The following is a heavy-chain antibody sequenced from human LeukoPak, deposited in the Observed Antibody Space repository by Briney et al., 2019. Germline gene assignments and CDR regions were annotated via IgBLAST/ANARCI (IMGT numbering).Heavy chain of an antibody. CDR2: IIPIFGTA. V-gene: IGHV1-69*01. Sequence: GSSVKVSCKASGGTFSSYAISWVRQAPGQGLEWMGGIIPIFGTANYAQKFQGRVTITADESTSTAYMELSSLRSEDTAVYYCARGYSGGSGHYYGMDVWGKGTTVTVSS. CDR3: ARGYSGGSGHYYGMDV. CDR1: GGTFSSYA. D-gene: IGHD1-26*01. J-gene: IGHJ6*04.